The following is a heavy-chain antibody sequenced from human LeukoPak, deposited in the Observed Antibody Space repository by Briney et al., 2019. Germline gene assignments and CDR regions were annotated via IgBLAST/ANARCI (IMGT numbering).Heavy chain of an antibody. V-gene: IGHV3-7*01. CDR1: GFTFSSYW. Sequence: SGGSLRLSCAASGFTFSSYWMSWVRQAPGKGLEWVANIKQDGSEKYYVDSVKGRFTISRDNAKNSLYLQMNSLRAEDTAVYYCARAYSSSWLAYYYYGMDVWGQGTTVTVSS. D-gene: IGHD6-13*01. CDR2: IKQDGSEK. J-gene: IGHJ6*02. CDR3: ARAYSSSWLAYYYYGMDV.